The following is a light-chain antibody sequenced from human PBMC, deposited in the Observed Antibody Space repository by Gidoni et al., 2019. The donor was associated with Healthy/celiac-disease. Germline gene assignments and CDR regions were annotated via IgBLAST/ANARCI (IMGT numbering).Light chain of an antibody. Sequence: QSVLTQPPSVSAPPGQKVTISCSSSSSNIGNNYVSWYQQLPGTAPKLLIYDNNKRPSGIPDRFSGSKSGTSATLGITGLQTGDEADYYCGTWDSSLSAYVFGTGTKVTVL. J-gene: IGLJ1*01. CDR1: SSNIGNNY. CDR3: GTWDSSLSAYV. V-gene: IGLV1-51*01. CDR2: DNN.